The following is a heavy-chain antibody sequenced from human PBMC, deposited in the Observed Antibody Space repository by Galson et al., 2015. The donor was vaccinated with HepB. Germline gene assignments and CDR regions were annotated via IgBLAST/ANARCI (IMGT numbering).Heavy chain of an antibody. J-gene: IGHJ6*02. Sequence: SLRLSCAASGFTFDDYAMHWVRQAPGKGLEWVSGISWNSGSIGYADSVKGRFTISRDNAKNSLYLQMNSLRAEDTALYYCAKGTVEYYGMDVWGQGTTVTVSS. CDR3: AKGTVEYYGMDV. D-gene: IGHD1-1*01. V-gene: IGHV3-9*01. CDR2: ISWNSGSI. CDR1: GFTFDDYA.